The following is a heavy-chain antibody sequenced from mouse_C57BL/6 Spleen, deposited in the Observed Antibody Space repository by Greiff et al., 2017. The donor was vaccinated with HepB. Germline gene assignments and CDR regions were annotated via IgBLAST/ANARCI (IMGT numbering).Heavy chain of an antibody. J-gene: IGHJ4*01. CDR3: ARSGGPYAMDY. Sequence: EVQLQESGPELVKPGASVKIPCKASGYTFTDYNMDWVKQSHGKSLEWIGDINPNNGGTIYNQKFKGKATLTVDKSSSTAYMELRSLTSEVTAIYYCARSGGPYAMDYWGQGTSVTVSS. V-gene: IGHV1-18*01. CDR2: INPNNGGT. CDR1: GYTFTDYN.